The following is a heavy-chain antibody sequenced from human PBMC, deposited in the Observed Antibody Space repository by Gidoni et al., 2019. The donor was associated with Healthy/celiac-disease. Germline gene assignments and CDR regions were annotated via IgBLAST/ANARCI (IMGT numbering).Heavy chain of an antibody. D-gene: IGHD3-22*01. CDR3: AREDYYDSSGYSRFLDY. CDR2: IYTSGST. V-gene: IGHV4-4*07. Sequence: QVQLQESGPGLVKPSETLSLTCTVSGGSISSYYWSWIRQPAGKGLEWSGRIYTSGSTNYNPSLKSRVTMSVDTSKNQFSLKLSSVTAADTAVYYCAREDYYDSSGYSRFLDYWGQGTLVTVSS. J-gene: IGHJ4*02. CDR1: GGSISSYY.